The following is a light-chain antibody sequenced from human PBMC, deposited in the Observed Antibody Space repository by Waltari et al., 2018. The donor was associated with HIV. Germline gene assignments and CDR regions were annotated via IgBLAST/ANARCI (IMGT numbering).Light chain of an antibody. CDR3: QQYGSSFYT. CDR1: QSVSSSY. Sequence: EIVLTQSPGTLSLSPGERATLSCRASQSVSSSYLAWYQQKPGQAPRLLIYGASSRATGIPDRFSGSGSVTDFTLTISRLEPEDFAVYYCQQYGSSFYTFGQGTKLEIK. V-gene: IGKV3-20*01. J-gene: IGKJ2*01. CDR2: GAS.